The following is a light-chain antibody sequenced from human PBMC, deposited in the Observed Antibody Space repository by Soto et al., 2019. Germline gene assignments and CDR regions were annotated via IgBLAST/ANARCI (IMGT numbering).Light chain of an antibody. Sequence: QSVLTQPPSVSAAPGQTVTISCSGINSNIGNNYVSWYQQLPGNAPKLLIYDNDKRPSGIPDRFSGSKSGTSATLGITGLQTGDEADYYCGTWDSSLSAVFGGGTKLTVL. CDR3: GTWDSSLSAV. V-gene: IGLV1-51*01. CDR1: NSNIGNNY. CDR2: DND. J-gene: IGLJ2*01.